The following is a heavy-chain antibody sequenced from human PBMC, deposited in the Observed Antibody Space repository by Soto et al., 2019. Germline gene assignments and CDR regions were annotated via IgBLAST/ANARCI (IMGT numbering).Heavy chain of an antibody. CDR1: GGTFSSYA. J-gene: IGHJ4*02. D-gene: IGHD6-19*01. Sequence: SVKVSCKASGGTFSSYAISWVRQAPGQGLEWMGGIIPIFGTANYAQKFQGRVTITADESTSTAYMELSSLRSEDTAVYYCARVGSVADYFDYWGQGTLVTVSS. CDR2: IIPIFGTA. CDR3: ARVGSVADYFDY. V-gene: IGHV1-69*13.